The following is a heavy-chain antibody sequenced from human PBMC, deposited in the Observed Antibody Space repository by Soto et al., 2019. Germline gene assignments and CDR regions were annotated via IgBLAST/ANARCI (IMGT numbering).Heavy chain of an antibody. D-gene: IGHD7-27*01. Sequence: QVQLQESGPGLVKPSQTLSLSCSVSGGSISSGDYDWSWIRQPPGKGLEWIGYIYYSGSTYYNPSLKSRVTISVDTSKNQFSLKLSSVTAADTAVYYCAREKAGEGIGDYWGQGTLVTVSS. CDR2: IYYSGST. CDR3: AREKAGEGIGDY. J-gene: IGHJ4*02. CDR1: GGSISSGDYD. V-gene: IGHV4-30-4*01.